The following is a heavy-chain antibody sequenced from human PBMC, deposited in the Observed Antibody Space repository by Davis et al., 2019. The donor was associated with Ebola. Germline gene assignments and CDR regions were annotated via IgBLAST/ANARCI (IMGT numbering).Heavy chain of an antibody. CDR1: GYTFINYG. D-gene: IGHD1-26*01. Sequence: ASVKVSCKASGYTFINYGITWLRQAPGQGLEWMGWISTDNPKTNFAQKFQGRVTVTTDTSTSTGYIELRSLRSDDTAIYYCARLPLYSGSYFSFDSWGQGTQVTVSS. J-gene: IGHJ4*02. CDR3: ARLPLYSGSYFSFDS. V-gene: IGHV1-18*01. CDR2: ISTDNPKT.